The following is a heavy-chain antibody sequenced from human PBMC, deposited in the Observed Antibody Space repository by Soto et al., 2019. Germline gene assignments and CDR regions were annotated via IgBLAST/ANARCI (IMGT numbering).Heavy chain of an antibody. Sequence: EASVKVSCKDSGYTFTGYYMHWVRQAPGQGLEWMGWINPNSGGTNYAQKFQGWVTMTRDTSISTAYMELSRLRSDDTAVYYCALGIHSSSPTSSWFDPWGQGTLVTVSS. J-gene: IGHJ5*02. D-gene: IGHD6-6*01. CDR3: ALGIHSSSPTSSWFDP. V-gene: IGHV1-2*04. CDR2: INPNSGGT. CDR1: GYTFTGYY.